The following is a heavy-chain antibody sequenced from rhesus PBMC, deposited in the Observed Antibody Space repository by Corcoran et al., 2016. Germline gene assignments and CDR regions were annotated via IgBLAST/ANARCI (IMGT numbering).Heavy chain of an antibody. Sequence: EVQLVESGGGLVQPGGSLRLSCAASGFTFSSYDMSWLRQALGKGPEWVSSISDPGQTQDYADSVKGRFTISRDNAKNSLSMQMNSLKTEYTAVYYCTRSSGWYYFDYWGQGVLVTVSS. D-gene: IGHD6-31*01. CDR2: ISDPGQTQ. CDR3: TRSSGWYYFDY. V-gene: IGHV3S4*01. CDR1: GFTFSSYD. J-gene: IGHJ4*01.